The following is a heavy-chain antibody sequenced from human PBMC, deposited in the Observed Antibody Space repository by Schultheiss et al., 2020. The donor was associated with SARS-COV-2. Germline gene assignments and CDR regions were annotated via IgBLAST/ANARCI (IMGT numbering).Heavy chain of an antibody. Sequence: GSLRLSCAASGFTFSDYYMSWIRQAPGKGLEWIGSIYYSGSTNYSPSLKSRVTISVDTSKNQFSLKLSSVTAADTAVYYCAGTQTGTTGWFDPWGQGTLVTVSS. J-gene: IGHJ5*02. CDR2: IYYSGST. D-gene: IGHD1-1*01. CDR1: GFTFSDYY. CDR3: AGTQTGTTGWFDP. V-gene: IGHV4-59*01.